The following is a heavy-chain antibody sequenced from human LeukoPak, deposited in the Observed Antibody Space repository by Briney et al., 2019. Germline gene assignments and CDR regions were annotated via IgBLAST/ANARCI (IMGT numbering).Heavy chain of an antibody. D-gene: IGHD6-19*01. CDR3: ATHPKKRVAGESVPIFDY. CDR2: IHHSGST. V-gene: IGHV4-34*01. CDR1: GGSFSGYY. Sequence: PSETLSLTCAVYGGSFSGYYWSWIRQPPGKGLEWIEEIHHSGSTNYNPSLKSRVTISVDTSKNQFSLKLSSVTAADTAVYYCATHPKKRVAGESVPIFDYWGQGTLVTVSS. J-gene: IGHJ4*02.